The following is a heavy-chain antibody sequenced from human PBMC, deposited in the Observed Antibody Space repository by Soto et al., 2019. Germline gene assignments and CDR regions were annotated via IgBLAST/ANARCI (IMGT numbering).Heavy chain of an antibody. CDR2: ISPYSGYT. D-gene: IGHD2-2*01. V-gene: IGHV1-18*01. Sequence: VASVKVSCKGFGYSFMKYGINWVRQAPGQGLEWVGWISPYSGYTHSAQKFHGRLTLTTDTAASTAYMELRILRSADTALYYCAREASVIIPDAQPSRFDSWGQGTLVTVSS. CDR3: AREASVIIPDAQPSRFDS. CDR1: GYSFMKYG. J-gene: IGHJ4*02.